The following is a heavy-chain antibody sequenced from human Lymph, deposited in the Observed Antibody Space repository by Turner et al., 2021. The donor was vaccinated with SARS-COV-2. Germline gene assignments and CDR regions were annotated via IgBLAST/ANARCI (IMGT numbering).Heavy chain of an antibody. Sequence: QVQLVQSGAAVKKPGASVKVSCKASGYTFTGYYMHWVRQAPGQGLEWMGWINPNSGGTNYAQKFQGRGTMTRDTSISTAYMELSRLRSDDTAVYYYARSRDLQSMVRGVDPFDYWGQGTLVTVSS. V-gene: IGHV1-2*02. CDR3: ARSRDLQSMVRGVDPFDY. CDR1: GYTFTGYY. D-gene: IGHD3-10*01. CDR2: INPNSGGT. J-gene: IGHJ4*02.